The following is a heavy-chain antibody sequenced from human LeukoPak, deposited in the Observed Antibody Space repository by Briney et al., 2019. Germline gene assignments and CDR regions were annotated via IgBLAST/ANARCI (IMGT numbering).Heavy chain of an antibody. CDR1: GLTLSTYA. J-gene: IGHJ4*02. CDR3: AKDKIVVAGNFDY. D-gene: IGHD3-22*01. V-gene: IGHV3-23*01. Sequence: GGSLRLSCAASGLTLSTYAMSWVRQAPGKGLEWVSAISAGGGITYYADSVKGRFIISRDNSKNTLYLQMNSRRAEDTAVYYCAKDKIVVAGNFDYWGQGTLVTVSS. CDR2: ISAGGGIT.